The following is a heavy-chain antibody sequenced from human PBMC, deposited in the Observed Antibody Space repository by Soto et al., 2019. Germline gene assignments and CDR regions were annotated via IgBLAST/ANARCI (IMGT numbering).Heavy chain of an antibody. CDR2: ISSSSSYI. V-gene: IGHV3-21*01. CDR3: ARVVEHTGYYYYMDV. Sequence: GGSLRLSCAASGFTFSSYSMNWVRQAPGKGLEWVSSISSSSSYIYYADSVKGRFTISRDNAKNSLYLQMNSLRAEDTAVYYCARVVEHTGYYYYMDVCGKGTTVTVSS. D-gene: IGHD3-10*01. J-gene: IGHJ6*03. CDR1: GFTFSSYS.